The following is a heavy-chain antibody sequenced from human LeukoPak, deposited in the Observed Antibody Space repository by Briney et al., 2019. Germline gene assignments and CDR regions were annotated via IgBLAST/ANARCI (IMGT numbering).Heavy chain of an antibody. Sequence: ASVKVSCKASGYTFTSYGISWVRQAPGQGLEWMGWISAYNGNTNYAQKLQGRVTMTTDTSTSTAYMELSSLRSEDTAVYYCARAGSSGWPYYYYYGMDVWGQGTTVTVSS. CDR3: ARAGSSGWPYYYYYGMDV. J-gene: IGHJ6*02. V-gene: IGHV1-18*01. CDR2: ISAYNGNT. CDR1: GYTFTSYG. D-gene: IGHD6-19*01.